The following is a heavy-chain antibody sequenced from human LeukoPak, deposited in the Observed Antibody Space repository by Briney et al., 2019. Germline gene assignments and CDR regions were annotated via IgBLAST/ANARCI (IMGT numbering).Heavy chain of an antibody. V-gene: IGHV3-23*01. Sequence: QPGGSLRLSCAASGFTFSSYAMSWVRQAPGKGLEWDSAISGSGGSTYYADSVKGRFTISRDNSKNTLYLQMNSLRAEDTAVYYCAKVDSIQLWLPVYWGQGTLVTVSS. CDR1: GFTFSSYA. D-gene: IGHD5-18*01. CDR3: AKVDSIQLWLPVY. CDR2: ISGSGGST. J-gene: IGHJ4*02.